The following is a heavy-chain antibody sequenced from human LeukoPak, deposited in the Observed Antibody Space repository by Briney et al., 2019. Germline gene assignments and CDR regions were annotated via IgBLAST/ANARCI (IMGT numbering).Heavy chain of an antibody. CDR2: ITGGGHST. D-gene: IGHD4-17*01. CDR3: TTYTVTPRHFDY. J-gene: IGHJ4*02. Sequence: GGSLRLSCAASGLTFSSYAMSWVRQAPGKGLEWVSAITGGGHSTYYADSVKGRFTISRDNSKNTLYLQLNSLTAEDTAIYYCTTYTVTPRHFDYWGQGTLVTVSS. V-gene: IGHV3-23*01. CDR1: GLTFSSYA.